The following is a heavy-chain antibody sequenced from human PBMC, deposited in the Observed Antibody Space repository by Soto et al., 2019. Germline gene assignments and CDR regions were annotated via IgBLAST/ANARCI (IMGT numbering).Heavy chain of an antibody. D-gene: IGHD6-19*01. Sequence: LRLSCAASGFSFSSNDMSWVRQAPGKGLECVSIIYSADNTFYVDSVKGRFIISRDNSKNTVYLQMNSLRAEDTAVYYCAREDTMAGTNRFDYWGQGTLVTVSS. V-gene: IGHV3-66*01. CDR2: IYSADNT. CDR3: AREDTMAGTNRFDY. CDR1: GFSFSSND. J-gene: IGHJ4*02.